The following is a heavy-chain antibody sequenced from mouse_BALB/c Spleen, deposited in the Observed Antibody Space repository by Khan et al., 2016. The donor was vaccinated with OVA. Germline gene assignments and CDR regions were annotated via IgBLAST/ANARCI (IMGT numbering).Heavy chain of an antibody. CDR3: AISYYGYDVYYAMDY. CDR1: GFSLSRYN. Sequence: QVQLKESGPGLVSPSQSLSITCTVSGFSLSRYNIHWVRQPPGKGLEWLGMIWGGGGTDYNSTLKSRLSISKDNSKSQVFLKMNSLQTDDTAMYYCAISYYGYDVYYAMDYWGQGTSVTVSS. CDR2: IWGGGGT. V-gene: IGHV2-6-4*01. J-gene: IGHJ4*01. D-gene: IGHD2-14*01.